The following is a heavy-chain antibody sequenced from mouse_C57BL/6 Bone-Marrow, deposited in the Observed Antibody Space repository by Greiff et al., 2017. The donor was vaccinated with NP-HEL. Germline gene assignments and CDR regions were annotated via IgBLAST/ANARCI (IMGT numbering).Heavy chain of an antibody. D-gene: IGHD2-2*01. CDR3: ARSPLWLRRKYDAMDY. V-gene: IGHV3-8*01. Sequence: EVHLVESGPGLAKPSQTLSLTCSVTGYSITGDYWNWIRKFPGNKLEYMGYISYSGSTYYNPSLKSRISLIRDTSKNQYYLQLNSVTTEDTATYYCARSPLWLRRKYDAMDYWGQGTSVTVSS. J-gene: IGHJ4*01. CDR1: GYSITGDY. CDR2: ISYSGST.